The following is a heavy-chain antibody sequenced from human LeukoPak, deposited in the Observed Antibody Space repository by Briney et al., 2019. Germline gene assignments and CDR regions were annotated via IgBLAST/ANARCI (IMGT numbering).Heavy chain of an antibody. CDR2: IYPGDSDT. D-gene: IGHD3-10*01. CDR3: ARHVGTYYYGSGSYNHYYYYMDV. J-gene: IGHJ6*03. Sequence: KDGESLKISCKGSGYSFTSYWIGWVRQMPGKGLEWMGIIYPGDSDTRYSPSFQGQVTISADKSISTAYLQWSSLKASDTAMYYCARHVGTYYYGSGSYNHYYYYMDVWGKGTTVTISS. V-gene: IGHV5-51*01. CDR1: GYSFTSYW.